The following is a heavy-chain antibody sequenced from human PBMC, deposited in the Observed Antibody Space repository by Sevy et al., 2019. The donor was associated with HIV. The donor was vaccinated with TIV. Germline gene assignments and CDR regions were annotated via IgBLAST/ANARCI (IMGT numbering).Heavy chain of an antibody. Sequence: GGSLRLSCVASGFTFNDYAMHWVRQAPGKGLEWVSGIRWNSGHIGYAGSVKGRFTISRDNAKNSLYLQMNSLRTEDTAFYYCAKDSYSSSSAEWDYWGQGTLVTVS. D-gene: IGHD6-6*01. CDR1: GFTFNDYA. J-gene: IGHJ4*02. CDR3: AKDSYSSSSAEWDY. V-gene: IGHV3-9*01. CDR2: IRWNSGHI.